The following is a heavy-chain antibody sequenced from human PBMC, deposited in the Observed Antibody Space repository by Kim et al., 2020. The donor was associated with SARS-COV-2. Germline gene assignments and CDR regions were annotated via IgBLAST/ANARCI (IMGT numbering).Heavy chain of an antibody. D-gene: IGHD3-10*01. CDR2: VNAGKGNT. J-gene: IGHJ6*02. Sequence: ASVKVSCKASGYTFTSYAMHWVRQAPGQRLEWMGWVNAGKGNTKYSQKFQGRVTITRDTSASTAYMELSSLRSEDTPVYYCASELWFGDYIYYYYGMDVWGQGTTVTVSS. CDR3: ASELWFGDYIYYYYGMDV. V-gene: IGHV1-3*01. CDR1: GYTFTSYA.